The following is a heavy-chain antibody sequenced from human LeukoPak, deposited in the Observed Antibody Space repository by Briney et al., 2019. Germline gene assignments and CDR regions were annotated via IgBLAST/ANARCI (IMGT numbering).Heavy chain of an antibody. J-gene: IGHJ4*02. CDR2: ISSSSSYT. CDR1: GFTFSDYY. Sequence: GGSLRLSCAASGFTFSDYYMSWIRQAPGKGLEWVSYISSSSSYTNYADSVKGRFTISRDNAKNSLYLQMNSLRAEDTAVYYCARSDLTVTPDYRGQGTLVTVSS. CDR3: ARSDLTVTPDY. V-gene: IGHV3-11*03. D-gene: IGHD4-11*01.